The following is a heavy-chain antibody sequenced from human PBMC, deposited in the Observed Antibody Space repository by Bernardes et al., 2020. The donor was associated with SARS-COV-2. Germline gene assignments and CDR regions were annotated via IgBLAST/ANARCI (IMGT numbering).Heavy chain of an antibody. CDR1: GFTFSSYA. J-gene: IGHJ6*02. CDR2: ISGSGGST. CDR3: AKALLPSYCSGGSCYQTNYYYYGMDV. D-gene: IGHD2-15*01. Sequence: GSLRLSCAASGFTFSSYAMSWVRQAPGKGLEWVSAISGSGGSTYYADSVKGRFTISRDNSKNTLYLQMNSLRAEDTAVYYCAKALLPSYCSGGSCYQTNYYYYGMDVWGQGTTVTVSS. V-gene: IGHV3-23*01.